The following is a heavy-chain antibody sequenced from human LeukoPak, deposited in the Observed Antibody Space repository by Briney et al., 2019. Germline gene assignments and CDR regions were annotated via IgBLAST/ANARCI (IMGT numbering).Heavy chain of an antibody. J-gene: IGHJ4*02. D-gene: IGHD3-10*01. V-gene: IGHV3-23*01. CDR3: AKGLLWPPKNFDY. CDR2: ISGSGGST. Sequence: PGASLRLSCAASGFTFSSYAMSWVRQAPGKGLEWVSAISGSGGSTYYADSVKGRFTISRDNSKNTLYLLMNSLRAEDTAVYYCAKGLLWPPKNFDYWGQGTLVTVSS. CDR1: GFTFSSYA.